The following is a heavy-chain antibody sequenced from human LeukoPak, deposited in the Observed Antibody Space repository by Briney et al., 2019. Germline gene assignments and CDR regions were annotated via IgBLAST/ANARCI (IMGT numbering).Heavy chain of an antibody. CDR2: IIPIFGTA. CDR1: GNSISNYA. J-gene: IGHJ6*02. Sequence: SVKVSFKASGNSISNYAVSWVRQAPGQGFEWMGGIIPIFGTADYAQKFQGRVTITADQSTSTTYMALSSLKSEDTATYYCTTRACHAGGCSSSFYYYYGLHFWGQGTTVSVSS. D-gene: IGHD3-16*01. CDR3: TTRACHAGGCSSSFYYYYGLHF. V-gene: IGHV1-69*13.